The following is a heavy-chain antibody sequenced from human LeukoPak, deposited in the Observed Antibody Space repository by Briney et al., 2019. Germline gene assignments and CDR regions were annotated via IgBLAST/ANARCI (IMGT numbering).Heavy chain of an antibody. CDR3: AKDPNRAYIVGAADY. CDR2: ISYDGSNK. J-gene: IGHJ4*02. Sequence: PGGSLRLSRAASGFTFSSYAMHWVRQAPGKGLEWVAVISYDGSNKYYADSVKGRFTISGDNSKNALYLQMNSLRAEDTAVYYCAKDPNRAYIVGAADYWGQGTLVTVSS. CDR1: GFTFSSYA. D-gene: IGHD1-26*01. V-gene: IGHV3-30*04.